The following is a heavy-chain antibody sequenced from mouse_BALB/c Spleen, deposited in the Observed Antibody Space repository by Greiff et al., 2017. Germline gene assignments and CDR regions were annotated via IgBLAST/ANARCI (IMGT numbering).Heavy chain of an antibody. CDR1: GFTFSSYA. Sequence: EVKLVESGGGLVKPGGSPKLSCAASGFTFSSYAMSWVRQTPEKRLEWVATISSGGSYTYYPDSVKGRFTISRDNAKNTLYLQMSSLRSEDTAMYYCASYGNFSMDYWGQGTSVTVSS. CDR2: ISSGGSYT. V-gene: IGHV5-9-3*01. D-gene: IGHD2-1*01. CDR3: ASYGNFSMDY. J-gene: IGHJ4*01.